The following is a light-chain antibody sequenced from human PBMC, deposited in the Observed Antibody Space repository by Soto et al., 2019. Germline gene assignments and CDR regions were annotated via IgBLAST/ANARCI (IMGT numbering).Light chain of an antibody. CDR2: DAS. CDR1: QSVGTY. J-gene: IGKJ1*01. V-gene: IGKV3-11*01. CDR3: QQYNNWPGT. Sequence: EIVLTQSPATLSLSPGERAILSCRASQSVGTYLAWYQQKPGQAPRLLIYDASNRATGIPARFGGSGSGIEFTLTISSLQSEDFAVYYCQQYNNWPGTFGQGTKVDIK.